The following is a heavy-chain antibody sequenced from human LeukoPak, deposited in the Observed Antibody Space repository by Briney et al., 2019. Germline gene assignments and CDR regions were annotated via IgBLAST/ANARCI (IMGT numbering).Heavy chain of an antibody. CDR1: GGTFSSFA. V-gene: IGHV1-69*04. CDR3: FRSGGSCYSKEGNY. J-gene: IGHJ4*02. Sequence: SVKVSCKTSGGTFSSFAFNWVRQAPGQGLEWMGRIIPILGIANYPQKFQGTVIITADKSTSTAYMELSSLRSEDTAVYYCFRSGGSCYSKEGNYWGQGTLVTVSS. D-gene: IGHD2-15*01. CDR2: IIPILGIA.